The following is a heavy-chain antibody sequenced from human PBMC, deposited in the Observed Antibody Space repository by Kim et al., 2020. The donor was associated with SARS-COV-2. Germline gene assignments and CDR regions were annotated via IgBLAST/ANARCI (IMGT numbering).Heavy chain of an antibody. CDR3: ARVRPRVGATNDAFAI. CDR2: TSSGGGSI. J-gene: IGHJ3*02. Sequence: GGSLRLSCAASGFTFSSHWMHWVRQAPGKGLVWVSRTSSGGGSIAYADSVKGRFSISRDNAKSTLYLQMNSLRAEDTAEYYCARVRPRVGATNDAFAICRHGTMVAVSS. CDR1: GFTFSSHW. D-gene: IGHD1-26*01. V-gene: IGHV3-74*03.